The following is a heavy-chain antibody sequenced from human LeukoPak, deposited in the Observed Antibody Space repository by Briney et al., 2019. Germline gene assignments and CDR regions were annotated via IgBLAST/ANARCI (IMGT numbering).Heavy chain of an antibody. J-gene: IGHJ4*02. Sequence: PGGSLRLSCAASGFTFSSYAMNWVRQAPGKGLEWVSYISSSGSTIYYADSVKGRFTISRDNAKNSLYLQMNSLRAEDTAVYYCARGYFDWLLSLDYWGQGTLVTVSS. V-gene: IGHV3-48*03. CDR1: GFTFSSYA. CDR3: ARGYFDWLLSLDY. CDR2: ISSSGSTI. D-gene: IGHD3-9*01.